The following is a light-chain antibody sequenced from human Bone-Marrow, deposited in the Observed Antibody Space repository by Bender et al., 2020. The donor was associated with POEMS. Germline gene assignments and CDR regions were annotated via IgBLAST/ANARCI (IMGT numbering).Light chain of an antibody. J-gene: IGLJ2*01. Sequence: QSALTQPASVSGSPGQSITLSCTGTSSDVGGYNYVSWYQQYPGKAPKLLIYDVNNRPSGVSDRFSGSKSGDTASLTISGLQAEDEADYYCCSYAVTTHVLFGGGTKLTVL. CDR1: SSDVGGYNY. CDR3: CSYAVTTHVL. V-gene: IGLV2-14*01. CDR2: DVN.